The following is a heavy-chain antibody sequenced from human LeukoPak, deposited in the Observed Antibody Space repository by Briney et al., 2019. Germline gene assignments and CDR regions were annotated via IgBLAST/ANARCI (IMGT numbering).Heavy chain of an antibody. V-gene: IGHV1-18*01. J-gene: IGHJ4*02. CDR3: ASSGSSSWSYDY. Sequence: ASVKVSCKASGYTFTSYGISWVRQAPGQGLEWMGWISAYNGNTNYAQKFQGRVTMTRDTSISTAYMELSRLRSDDTAVYYCASSGSSSWSYDYWGQGTLVTVSS. CDR1: GYTFTSYG. CDR2: ISAYNGNT. D-gene: IGHD6-13*01.